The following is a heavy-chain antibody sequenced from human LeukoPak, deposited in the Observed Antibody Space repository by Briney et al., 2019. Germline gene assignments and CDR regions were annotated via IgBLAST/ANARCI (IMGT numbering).Heavy chain of an antibody. J-gene: IGHJ4*02. V-gene: IGHV4-39*07. D-gene: IGHD3-3*01. CDR1: GGSISLSYYY. CDR2: VYYSGTT. CDR3: ARGERYDFHFDY. Sequence: SETLSLTCSVSGGSISLSYYYWGWIRQPPGKALEWIGSVYYSGTTSYNPSLKSRLTISVDTSKNQFSLKLSSVTAADTAVYYCARGERYDFHFDYWGQGTLVTVSS.